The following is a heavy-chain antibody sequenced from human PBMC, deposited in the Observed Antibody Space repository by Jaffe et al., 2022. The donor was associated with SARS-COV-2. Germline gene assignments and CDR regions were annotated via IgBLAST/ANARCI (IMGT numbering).Heavy chain of an antibody. Sequence: EVQLVESGGGLVQPGGSLRLSCAASGFTFSSYWMSWVRQAPGKGLEWVANIKQDGSEKYYVDSVKGRFTISRDNAKNSLYLQMNSLRAEDTAVYYCARGYCTNGVCYPGPFDYWGQGTLVTVSS. CDR1: GFTFSSYW. V-gene: IGHV3-7*01. CDR3: ARGYCTNGVCYPGPFDY. J-gene: IGHJ4*02. D-gene: IGHD2-8*01. CDR2: IKQDGSEK.